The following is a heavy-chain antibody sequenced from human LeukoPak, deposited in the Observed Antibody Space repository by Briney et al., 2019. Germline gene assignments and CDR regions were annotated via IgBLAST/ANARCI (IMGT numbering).Heavy chain of an antibody. J-gene: IGHJ4*02. CDR3: ATSPGIAVAGGRN. D-gene: IGHD6-19*01. CDR2: ISSSSSYI. Sequence: PGGSLRLSCAASGFTFSSYEMNWVRQAPGKGLEWVSSISSSSSYIYYADSVKGRFTISRDNAKNSLYLQMNSLRAEDTAVYYCATSPGIAVAGGRNRGQGTLVTVSS. V-gene: IGHV3-21*01. CDR1: GFTFSSYE.